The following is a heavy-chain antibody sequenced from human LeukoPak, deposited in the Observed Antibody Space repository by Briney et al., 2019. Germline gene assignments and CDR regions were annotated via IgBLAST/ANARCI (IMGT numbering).Heavy chain of an antibody. CDR1: GFTFSDYW. J-gene: IGHJ4*02. Sequence: PGGSLRLSCAASGFTFSDYWMHWVCQAPGKGLVWVSHIKTDGSVTDYADPVKGRFTISRDNARNTVYLQMHSLRAEDTAVYYCARDANRSFNYWGQGILVTVSS. V-gene: IGHV3-74*01. CDR2: IKTDGSVT. CDR3: ARDANRSFNY.